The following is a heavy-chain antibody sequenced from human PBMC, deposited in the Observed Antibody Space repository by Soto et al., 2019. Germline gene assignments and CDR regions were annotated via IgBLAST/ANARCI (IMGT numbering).Heavy chain of an antibody. J-gene: IGHJ6*02. D-gene: IGHD1-26*01. V-gene: IGHV5-51*01. CDR1: GYSFSSYW. CDR3: ARQTVGDYYYYGMDV. CDR2: IYPGDSDT. Sequence: PGESLKISCKGSGYSFSSYWIGWVRQMPGKGLEWMGIIYPGDSDTRYGPSFQGQVTISADKSITTAYLQWSSLKASDTAMYYCARQTVGDYYYYGMDVWGQGTTVTVSS.